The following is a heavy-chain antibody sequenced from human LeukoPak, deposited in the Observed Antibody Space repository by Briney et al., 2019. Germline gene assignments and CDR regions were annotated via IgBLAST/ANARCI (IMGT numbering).Heavy chain of an antibody. J-gene: IGHJ4*02. D-gene: IGHD5-12*01. Sequence: GGSLRLSCAVSGFTFDDYAMHWVRQIPGKGLEWVSGINWNSDSIGYADSVKGRFTTSRDNAKNSLYLQMNSLRAEDTAFYYCAINGGGDSGYGNFDYWGQGTLVTVSS. V-gene: IGHV3-9*01. CDR3: AINGGGDSGYGNFDY. CDR2: INWNSDSI. CDR1: GFTFDDYA.